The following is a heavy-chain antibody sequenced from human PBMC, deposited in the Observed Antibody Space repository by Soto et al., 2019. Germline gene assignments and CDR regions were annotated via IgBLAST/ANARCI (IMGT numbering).Heavy chain of an antibody. CDR1: GFTLGSYG. Sequence: GGSLRLSCAASGFTLGSYGMGWVHQAPGKGLEWVSTITGGNTYYAASVRGRFTISRDNSKNTLYLQMSSLRAEDTALYYCAKDKERGGYDSDYDSWGQGTLVTVSS. CDR2: ITGGNT. CDR3: AKDKERGGYDSDYDS. D-gene: IGHD3-3*01. V-gene: IGHV3-23*01. J-gene: IGHJ4*02.